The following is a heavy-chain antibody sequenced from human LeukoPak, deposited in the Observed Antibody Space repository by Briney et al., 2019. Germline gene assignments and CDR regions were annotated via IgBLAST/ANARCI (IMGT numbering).Heavy chain of an antibody. CDR2: ISGSGGST. V-gene: IGHV3-23*01. Sequence: PGGSLRLSCAASGFTFSSYGMSWVRQAPGKGLEWVSAISGSGGSTYYADSVKGRFTISRDNSKNTLYLQMNSLRAEDTAVYYCAKGMVVNNDAFDIWGQGTMVTVSS. CDR1: GFTFSSYG. D-gene: IGHD2-15*01. CDR3: AKGMVVNNDAFDI. J-gene: IGHJ3*02.